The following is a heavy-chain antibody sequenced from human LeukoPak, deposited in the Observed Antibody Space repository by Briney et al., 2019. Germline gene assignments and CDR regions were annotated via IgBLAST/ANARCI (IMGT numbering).Heavy chain of an antibody. D-gene: IGHD6-19*01. V-gene: IGHV3-74*01. J-gene: IGHJ4*02. CDR2: IDSDGSST. Sequence: PGGSLRLSCAASGFTFSTYWMHWVRQAPGKGLVWVSRIDSDGSSTSYADSVKGRFTISRDNTKNSLYLQMTSLRADDTAVYYCARVGKNGWDFDHWGQGTLVTVSS. CDR3: ARVGKNGWDFDH. CDR1: GFTFSTYW.